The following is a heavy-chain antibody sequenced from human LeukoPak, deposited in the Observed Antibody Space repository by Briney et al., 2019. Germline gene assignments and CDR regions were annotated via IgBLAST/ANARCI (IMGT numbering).Heavy chain of an antibody. J-gene: IGHJ4*02. Sequence: TGGSLRLSCAASGFTFTDYFMTWIRQAPGKGLEWVSYIDGSGTTMYYSDSVRGRFTISRDNAQNSLYLQMNSLRAEDTAVYYCARRSGYSFGYGLNWGQGTLVTVSS. CDR1: GFTFTDYF. CDR3: ARRSGYSFGYGLN. V-gene: IGHV3-11*01. CDR2: IDGSGTTM. D-gene: IGHD5-18*01.